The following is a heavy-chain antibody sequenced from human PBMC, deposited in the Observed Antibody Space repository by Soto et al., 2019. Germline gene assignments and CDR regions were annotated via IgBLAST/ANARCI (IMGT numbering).Heavy chain of an antibody. Sequence: PGGSLRLSCAASGFTFSSYEMNWVRQAPGKGLEWVSYISSSGSTIYYADSVKGRFTISRDNAKNSLYLQMNSLRAEDTAVYYCAKDWVYMVRTPGYWGQGTLVTVSS. CDR1: GFTFSSYE. V-gene: IGHV3-48*03. CDR2: ISSSGSTI. D-gene: IGHD3-10*01. J-gene: IGHJ4*02. CDR3: AKDWVYMVRTPGY.